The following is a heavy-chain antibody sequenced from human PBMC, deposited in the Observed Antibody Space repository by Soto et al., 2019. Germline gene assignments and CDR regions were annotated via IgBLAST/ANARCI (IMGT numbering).Heavy chain of an antibody. V-gene: IGHV3-15*01. CDR3: AKGFWEDIVVVVAAPVLDY. CDR2: IKSRGSGGTT. CDR1: GFTFSDAW. D-gene: IGHD2-15*01. J-gene: IGHJ4*02. Sequence: EVLLVESGGGLVKPGGSLRLSCAASGFTFSDAWLSWVRQAPGKGLEWVGRIKSRGSGGTTHYAAPVNGRFTISRDNSKNTLYLQMNSLRAEDTAVYYCAKGFWEDIVVVVAAPVLDYWGQGTLVTVSS.